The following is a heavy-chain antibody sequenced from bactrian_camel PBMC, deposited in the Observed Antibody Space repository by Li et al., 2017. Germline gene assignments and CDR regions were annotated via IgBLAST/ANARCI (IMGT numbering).Heavy chain of an antibody. D-gene: IGHD2*01. CDR3: AADPRPIGWWLLPPAFGY. CDR1: GFTFSTYA. Sequence: VQLVESGGGLVQPGGSLVLSCAASGFTFSTYAMSWVRQAPGEAREGIAVIDSDGGTAYAESMKDRFTISVDNAKNTLYLQMNSPKPEDTAMYYCAADPRPIGWWLLPPAFGYWGQGTQVTVS. CDR2: IDSDGGT. J-gene: IGHJ6*01. V-gene: IGHV3S31*01.